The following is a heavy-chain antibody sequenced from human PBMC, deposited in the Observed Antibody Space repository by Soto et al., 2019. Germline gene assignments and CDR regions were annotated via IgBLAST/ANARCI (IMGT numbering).Heavy chain of an antibody. CDR3: AKDGYNYLGNLDD. Sequence: EVQLLESGGGLVQPGGSLRLSCAASGFTVSSFAMIWVRQAPGKVLQWVSDISASGGSTYYAESVKGRFTISRDNSKNTLHLQMNSLRAEDTAVYYCAKDGYNYLGNLDDWGQGTLVTVSS. V-gene: IGHV3-23*01. D-gene: IGHD5-12*01. CDR2: ISASGGST. CDR1: GFTVSSFA. J-gene: IGHJ4*02.